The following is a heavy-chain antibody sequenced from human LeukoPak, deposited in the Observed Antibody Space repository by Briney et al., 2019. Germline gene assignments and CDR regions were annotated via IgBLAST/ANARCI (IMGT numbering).Heavy chain of an antibody. CDR1: GGSISSYY. V-gene: IGHV4-59*01. J-gene: IGHJ4*02. Sequence: PSETLSLTCTVSGGSISSYYWSWIRQPPGKGLEWIGYIYYSGSTNYNPSLTSRVTISVDTSKNQFSLKLSSVTAADTAVYYCAREGYCSGGSCYWLFDYWGQGTLVTVSS. CDR2: IYYSGST. CDR3: AREGYCSGGSCYWLFDY. D-gene: IGHD2-15*01.